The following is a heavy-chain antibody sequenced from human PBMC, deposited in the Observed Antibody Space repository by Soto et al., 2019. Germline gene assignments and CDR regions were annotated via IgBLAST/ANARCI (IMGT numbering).Heavy chain of an antibody. CDR3: ARVQSGGYYYYYYMDV. CDR1: GSPFTSYD. Sequence: VSEQVSFTASGSPFTSYDFSWVLQATGQGRERKGWMNPNSGNTGYAQKFQGRVTMTRNTSISTAYMELSSLRSEDTAVYYCARVQSGGYYYYYYMDVWGKGTTVTVSS. V-gene: IGHV1-8*01. J-gene: IGHJ6*03. CDR2: MNPNSGNT.